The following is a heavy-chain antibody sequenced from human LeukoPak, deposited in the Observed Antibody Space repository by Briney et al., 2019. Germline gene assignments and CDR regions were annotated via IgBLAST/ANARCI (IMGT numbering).Heavy chain of an antibody. Sequence: GGSLRLSCSASGFTFSSYGMHWVRPAPGKGLEWVAGLWYDGSNKYYADSVKGRFTISRDNSKNTLYLQINRLRPQATALIYCANEQRFYDFWSGYYDYYYYMDVWGKGTTVTVSS. CDR1: GFTFSSYG. CDR3: ANEQRFYDFWSGYYDYYYYMDV. J-gene: IGHJ6*03. D-gene: IGHD3-3*01. V-gene: IGHV3-33*06. CDR2: LWYDGSNK.